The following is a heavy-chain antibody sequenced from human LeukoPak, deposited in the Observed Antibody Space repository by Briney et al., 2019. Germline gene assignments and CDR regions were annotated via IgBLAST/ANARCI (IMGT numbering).Heavy chain of an antibody. CDR3: ARHLGMSTMDY. CDR1: GGSISSYY. D-gene: IGHD5/OR15-5a*01. Sequence: SSETLSLTCTVSGGSISSYYWSWIRQPAGKGLEWVGRIFASGSTNYNPSLRSRVTMSVDTSKNQFSLNLRSVTAADTAVYYCARHLGMSTMDYWGQGTLVTVSS. V-gene: IGHV4-4*07. J-gene: IGHJ4*02. CDR2: IFASGST.